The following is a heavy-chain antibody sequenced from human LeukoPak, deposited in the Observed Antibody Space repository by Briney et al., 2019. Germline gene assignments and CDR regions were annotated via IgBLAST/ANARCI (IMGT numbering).Heavy chain of an antibody. Sequence: GGSLRLSCAASGFTFSNYAMHWVRQAPGKGLEWVAVISYDGRNKQYADSAKGRFTISRDNSKNTLYLQTNSLRAEDTAVYYCAKEPTVLTRYFDYWGQGTLVTVSS. D-gene: IGHD4/OR15-4a*01. V-gene: IGHV3-30*04. CDR1: GFTFSNYA. J-gene: IGHJ4*02. CDR2: ISYDGRNK. CDR3: AKEPTVLTRYFDY.